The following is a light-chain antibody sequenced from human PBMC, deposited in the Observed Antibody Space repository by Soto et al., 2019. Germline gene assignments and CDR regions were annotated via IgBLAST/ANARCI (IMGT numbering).Light chain of an antibody. Sequence: IQLTQSPSSLSASVGDRVTIPCRASQGITNYLAWYQQKPGTVPKLLIYAASTLQSGVPSRFSGSGSGTDFTLTISSLQPEDVATYYCQKCGVAPFTFGGGTKVDIK. CDR3: QKCGVAPFT. CDR2: AAS. V-gene: IGKV1-27*01. J-gene: IGKJ4*01. CDR1: QGITNY.